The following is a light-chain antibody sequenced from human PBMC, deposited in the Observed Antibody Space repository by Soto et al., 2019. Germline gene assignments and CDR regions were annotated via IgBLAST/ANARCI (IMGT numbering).Light chain of an antibody. V-gene: IGKV3D-20*02. CDR2: GAS. CDR1: QSVSSSF. J-gene: IGKJ4*01. CDR3: QQRSGWLLT. Sequence: EIVLTQSPGTLSLSPGERATLSCRASQSVSSSFLAWYQQKPGQAPRLLIYGASNRATGIPDRFSGSGSGTDFTLTISSLEPEDFAVYYCQQRSGWLLTFGGGTKVQIK.